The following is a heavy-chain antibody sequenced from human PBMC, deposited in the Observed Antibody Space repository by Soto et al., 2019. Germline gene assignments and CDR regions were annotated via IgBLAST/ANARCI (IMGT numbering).Heavy chain of an antibody. CDR2: ISAYNGNT. CDR3: ASEDYDILTGYRYGMDV. J-gene: IGHJ6*02. D-gene: IGHD3-9*01. Sequence: QVQLVQSGAEVKKPGASVKVSCKASGYTFTSYGISWVRQAPGQGLEWMGWISAYNGNTNYAQKLQGRVTMTTDTSTSTADMELRSLRSDDTAVYYCASEDYDILTGYRYGMDVWGQGTTVTVSS. CDR1: GYTFTSYG. V-gene: IGHV1-18*01.